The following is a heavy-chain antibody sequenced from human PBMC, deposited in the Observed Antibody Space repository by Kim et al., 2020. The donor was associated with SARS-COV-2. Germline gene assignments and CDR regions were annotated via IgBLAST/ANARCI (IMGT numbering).Heavy chain of an antibody. Sequence: SETLSLTCTVSGGSISSYYWSWIRQPPGKGLEWIGYIYYSGSTNYNPSLKSRVTISVDTSKNQFSLKLSSVTAADTAVYYCARGGRLWFGEGWFDPWGQGTLVTVSS. CDR3: ARGGRLWFGEGWFDP. CDR1: GGSISSYY. J-gene: IGHJ5*02. D-gene: IGHD3-10*01. CDR2: IYYSGST. V-gene: IGHV4-59*01.